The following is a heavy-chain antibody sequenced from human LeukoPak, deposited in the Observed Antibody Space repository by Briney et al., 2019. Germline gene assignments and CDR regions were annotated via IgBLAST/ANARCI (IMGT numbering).Heavy chain of an antibody. V-gene: IGHV3-53*01. CDR2: IYIGDST. CDR3: ANPYGANDY. D-gene: IGHD4-17*01. CDR1: GFTVISNY. Sequence: GGSLRLSCAASGFTVISNYMTWVRQAPGKGLEWVSVIYIGDSTDYADSVKGRFTISRDNAKNSLYLQMNSLRAEDTAVYYCANPYGANDYWGQGTLVTVSS. J-gene: IGHJ4*02.